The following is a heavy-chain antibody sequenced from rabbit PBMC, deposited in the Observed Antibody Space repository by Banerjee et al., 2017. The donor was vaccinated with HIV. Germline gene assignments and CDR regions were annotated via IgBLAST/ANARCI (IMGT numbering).Heavy chain of an antibody. CDR2: IGTGDGTT. D-gene: IGHD8-1*01. Sequence: QSLEESGGDMVKPGASLTLSCKASGFDFSNYYMSWVRQAPGKGLEWIGCIGTGDGTTYYASWVNGRFTISRSTSLNTVDLKMTSLTAADTATYFCARGGAGSSYSFTLLNLWGPGTLVTVS. V-gene: IGHV1S43*01. CDR3: ARGGAGSSYSFTLLNL. J-gene: IGHJ4*01. CDR1: GFDFSNYY.